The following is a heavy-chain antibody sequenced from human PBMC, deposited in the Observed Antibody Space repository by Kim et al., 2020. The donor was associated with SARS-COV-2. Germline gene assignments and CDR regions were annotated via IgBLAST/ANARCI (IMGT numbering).Heavy chain of an antibody. CDR3: ARDNRENWFDT. Sequence: GGSLRLSCAASGFTFSSYGMHWVRQAPGKGLEWVAVIWYDGSNKYYADSVKGRFTISRDNSKNTLYLQMNSRRAEDTAVYYCARDNRENWFDTWGQGTLVTVSS. J-gene: IGHJ5*02. CDR2: IWYDGSNK. V-gene: IGHV3-33*01. CDR1: GFTFSSYG.